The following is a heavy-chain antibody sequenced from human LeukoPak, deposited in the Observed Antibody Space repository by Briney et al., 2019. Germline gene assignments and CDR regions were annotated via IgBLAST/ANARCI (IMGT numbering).Heavy chain of an antibody. D-gene: IGHD6-13*01. CDR1: GGSISSSNW. CDR2: IYHSGST. J-gene: IGHJ3*02. V-gene: IGHV4-4*02. CDR3: ARGQQQLVRTGAFDI. Sequence: SGTLSLTCAVSGGSISSSNWWSWVRQPPGKGLEWIGEIYHSGSTNYNPSLKSRVTISADKSKNQFSLKLSSVTAADTAVYYCARGQQQLVRTGAFDIWGQGTTVTVSS.